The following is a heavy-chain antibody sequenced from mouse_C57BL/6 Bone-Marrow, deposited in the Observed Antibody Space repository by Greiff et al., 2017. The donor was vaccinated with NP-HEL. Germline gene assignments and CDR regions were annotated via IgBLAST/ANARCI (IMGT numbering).Heavy chain of an antibody. Sequence: QVQLQQSGAELVKPGASVKLSCKASGYTFTEYTIHWVKQRSGQGLEWIGWFYPGSGSIKYNEKFKDKATLTADKSSSTVYMELSRLTSEDSAVYFCARHEEGIYYDYDGYWYFDVWGTGTTVTVSS. V-gene: IGHV1-62-2*01. CDR1: GYTFTEYT. D-gene: IGHD2-4*01. CDR3: ARHEEGIYYDYDGYWYFDV. J-gene: IGHJ1*03. CDR2: FYPGSGSI.